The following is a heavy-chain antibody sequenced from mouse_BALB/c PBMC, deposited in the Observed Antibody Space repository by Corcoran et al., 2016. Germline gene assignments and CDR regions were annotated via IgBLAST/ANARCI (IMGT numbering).Heavy chain of an antibody. J-gene: IGHJ3*01. CDR1: GYSITSGYY. V-gene: IGHV3-6*02. D-gene: IGHD1-2*01. CDR3: ARESTTAFAY. CDR2: ISYDGSN. Sequence: DVQLQESGPGLVKPSQSLSLTCSVTGYSITSGYYWNWIRQFPGNKLEWMGYISYDGSNNYNPSLKNRISITRDTSKNQFFLKLNSVTTEDTATYYCARESTTAFAYWGQGTLVTVSA.